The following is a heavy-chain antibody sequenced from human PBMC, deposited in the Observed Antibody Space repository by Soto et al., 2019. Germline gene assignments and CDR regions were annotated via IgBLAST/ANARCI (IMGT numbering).Heavy chain of an antibody. J-gene: IGHJ1*01. CDR1: GYTFTSYG. D-gene: IGHD4-17*01. V-gene: IGHV1-18*04. CDR2: ISPLKGRT. Sequence: GPDLKRPGASMKVSCKASGYTFTSYGISWVRQAPGQGLEWMAWISPLKGRTQYSQKAQGRVTLSTDTSSNTAYMEMTTLRVDDTAVYYCAMDYGDRPEYFKHWGQGTLFTVS. CDR3: AMDYGDRPEYFKH.